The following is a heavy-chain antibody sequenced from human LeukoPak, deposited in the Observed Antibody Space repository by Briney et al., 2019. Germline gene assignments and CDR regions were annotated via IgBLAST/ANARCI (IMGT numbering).Heavy chain of an antibody. J-gene: IGHJ4*02. D-gene: IGHD6-19*01. V-gene: IGHV4-59*08. CDR1: GGSIGTNY. Sequence: SETLSLICTVSGGSIGTNYWTWIRQPPGQGLEYIGYIYYTGATNYNPSLKSRVTISVDTSKNQFSLKLTSVTAADTAVYFCAKYGNSGWVIDNWGQGTLVTVSS. CDR3: AKYGNSGWVIDN. CDR2: IYYTGAT.